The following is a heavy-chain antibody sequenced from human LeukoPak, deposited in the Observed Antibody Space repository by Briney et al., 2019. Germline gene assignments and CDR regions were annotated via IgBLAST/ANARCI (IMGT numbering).Heavy chain of an antibody. CDR3: ARQRGYSYGASLDY. J-gene: IGHJ4*02. CDR2: IYYSGSS. Sequence: SETLSLTCTVSGGSISSYYWSWMRQPPGKGLEWIGHIYYSGSSNYNPSLKSRVTISVDTSKNQFSLKLSSVTAADTAVYYCARQRGYSYGASLDYWGQGTLVTVSS. V-gene: IGHV4-59*08. CDR1: GGSISSYY. D-gene: IGHD5-18*01.